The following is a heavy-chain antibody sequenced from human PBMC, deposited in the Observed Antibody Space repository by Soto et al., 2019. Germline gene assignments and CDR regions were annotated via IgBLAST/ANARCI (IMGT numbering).Heavy chain of an antibody. CDR3: ARPYGSGPSDAFDI. J-gene: IGHJ3*02. CDR2: IYYSGST. Sequence: SETLSLTCTVSGGSISSYYWSWIRQPPGKGLEWIGYIYYSGSTNYNPSLKSRVTISVDTSKNQFSLKLSSVTAADTAVYYCARPYGSGPSDAFDIWGQGTMVTVSS. D-gene: IGHD3-10*01. V-gene: IGHV4-59*08. CDR1: GGSISSYY.